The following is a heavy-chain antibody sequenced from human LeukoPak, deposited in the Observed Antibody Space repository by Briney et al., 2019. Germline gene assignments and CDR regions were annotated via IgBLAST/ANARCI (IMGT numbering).Heavy chain of an antibody. V-gene: IGHV1-69*17. CDR1: GGTFSSYA. J-gene: IGHJ5*02. CDR3: AREAGGRYCSGGSCFQYNWFDP. CDR2: IIPIFGIA. D-gene: IGHD2-15*01. Sequence: SVKVSCKASGGTFSSYAISWVRQAPGQGLEWMGGIIPIFGIANYAQKFQGRVTITADKSTSTAYMELSSLRSEDTAVYYCAREAGGRYCSGGSCFQYNWFDPWGQGTLVTVSS.